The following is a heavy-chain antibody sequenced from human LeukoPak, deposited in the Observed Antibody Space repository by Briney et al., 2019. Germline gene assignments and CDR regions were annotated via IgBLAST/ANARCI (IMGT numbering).Heavy chain of an antibody. CDR1: GFTFSDYY. Sequence: GGSLRLSCAASGFTFSDYYMSWIRQAPGKGLEWVSYISSSGSTIYYADSVKGRFTISRVNAKNSLYLQMNSLRAEDTAVYYCARDVGVAGRGFVWFDPWGQGTLVTVSS. CDR3: ARDVGVAGRGFVWFDP. CDR2: ISSSGSTI. V-gene: IGHV3-11*01. J-gene: IGHJ5*02. D-gene: IGHD6-19*01.